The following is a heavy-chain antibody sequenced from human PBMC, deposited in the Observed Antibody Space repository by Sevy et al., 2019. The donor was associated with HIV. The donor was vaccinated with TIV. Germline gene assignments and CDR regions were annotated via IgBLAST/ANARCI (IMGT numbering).Heavy chain of an antibody. J-gene: IGHJ4*02. CDR1: GFTVSSNY. D-gene: IGHD3-22*01. CDR3: ATRHYDSSGVVDY. CDR2: IYSGGST. Sequence: GGSLRLSCAASGFTVSSNYMSWVRQAPGKGLEWVSVIYSGGSTYYADSVKGRFTISRDNSKNTLYLQMNSLRAEDTAVYYCATRHYDSSGVVDYWGQGTLVTVSS. V-gene: IGHV3-53*01.